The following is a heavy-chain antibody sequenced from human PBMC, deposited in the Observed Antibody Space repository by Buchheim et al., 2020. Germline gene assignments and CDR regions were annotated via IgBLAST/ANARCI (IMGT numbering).Heavy chain of an antibody. V-gene: IGHV4-31*03. CDR2: LYYSGRT. J-gene: IGHJ4*02. CDR3: ARLTVTTRYFDY. Sequence: QVQLQESGPGLVKPSQTLSLTCTVSSGSISSGGYYWSWIRQHPVRGLEWIGYLYYSGRTYYNPSLKSRVPGVVDPSNNQFSLRLRSVTAADTAIYYCARLTVTTRYFDYWGQGAL. D-gene: IGHD4-17*01. CDR1: SGSISSGGYY.